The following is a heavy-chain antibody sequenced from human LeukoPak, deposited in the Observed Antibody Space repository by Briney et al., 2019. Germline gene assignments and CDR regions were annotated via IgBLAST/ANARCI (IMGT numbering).Heavy chain of an antibody. D-gene: IGHD1-20*01. CDR3: AREGNWNDGFDY. V-gene: IGHV4-39*07. CDR1: GVSISRSADY. Sequence: SETLSLTCTVSGVSISRSADYWGWVRQPPGKRLEWIGSIYYSGTTYYNPSLKSRVTISVDTSKNQCSLKLSSVTAADTAVYYCAREGNWNDGFDYWGQGTLVTVSS. CDR2: IYYSGTT. J-gene: IGHJ4*02.